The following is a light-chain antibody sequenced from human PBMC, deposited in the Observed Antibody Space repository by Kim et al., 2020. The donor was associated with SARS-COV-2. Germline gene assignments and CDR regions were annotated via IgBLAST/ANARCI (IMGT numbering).Light chain of an antibody. Sequence: PGEVVSLSCRARESVFSSYVAWYQQKAGQAPRVLVYGASTRATGVPDRFSGRGSGTDFTLTISRLEPEDSAVYYCQQYETSPRTFGQGTKVDIK. CDR1: ESVFSSY. CDR2: GAS. V-gene: IGKV3-20*01. J-gene: IGKJ1*01. CDR3: QQYETSPRT.